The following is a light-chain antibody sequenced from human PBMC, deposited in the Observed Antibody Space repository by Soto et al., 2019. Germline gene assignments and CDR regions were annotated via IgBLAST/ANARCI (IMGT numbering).Light chain of an antibody. CDR3: QSYDSSLTVV. J-gene: IGLJ2*01. CDR2: GNI. Sequence: QSVLTQPPSVSGAPGQRVTISCTGSSSNIGAGYDVHWYQQVPGTAPKLLIYGNINRPSWVPDRFSGSKSGTSASLAGPGLQADVEADYYCQSYDSSLTVVFGGGTKVTVL. V-gene: IGLV1-40*01. CDR1: SSNIGAGYD.